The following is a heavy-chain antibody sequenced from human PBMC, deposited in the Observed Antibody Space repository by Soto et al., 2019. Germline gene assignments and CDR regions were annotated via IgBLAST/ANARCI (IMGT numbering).Heavy chain of an antibody. D-gene: IGHD6-19*01. J-gene: IGHJ5*01. V-gene: IGHV3-66*01. CDR1: GLTVSSNY. CDR2: IYSGGST. CDR3: ARGEDYSSGWYVS. Sequence: ESGGGLVQPGGSLRLSCAASGLTVSSNYMSWVRQAPGKVLEWVSVIYSGGSTYYTDSVKGRFTISRDNSKNTLYLQMNSLRVEDTAVYFCARGEDYSSGWYVSWGQGTLVTVSS.